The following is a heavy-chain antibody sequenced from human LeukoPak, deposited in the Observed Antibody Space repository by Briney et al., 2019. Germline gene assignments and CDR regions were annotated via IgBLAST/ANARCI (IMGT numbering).Heavy chain of an antibody. J-gene: IGHJ6*02. CDR3: ARDLHDGWNPYYYGMDV. V-gene: IGHV1-2*02. Sequence: ASVKVSCKASGYTFTGYYMHWVRQAPGQGLEWVGWINPNSGGTNYAQKFQGRVTMTRDTSISTAYMELSRLRSDDTAVYYCARDLHDGWNPYYYGMDVWGQGTTVTVSS. D-gene: IGHD1-1*01. CDR1: GYTFTGYY. CDR2: INPNSGGT.